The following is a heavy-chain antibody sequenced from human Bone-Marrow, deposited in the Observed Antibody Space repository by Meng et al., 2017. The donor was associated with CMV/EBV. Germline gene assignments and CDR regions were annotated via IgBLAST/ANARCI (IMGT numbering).Heavy chain of an antibody. Sequence: LLRVSGPGLVKPSQHLSLTCTVSGVSSRSGDYYWSWIRRPPGKGLEWSGYIYYSGSTYYNPSLKSRVTISVDTSKNQFSLKLSSVTAADTAVYYCASMLTGDPLRDYWGQGTLVTVSS. J-gene: IGHJ4*02. CDR2: IYYSGST. D-gene: IGHD7-27*01. V-gene: IGHV4-30-4*08. CDR3: ASMLTGDPLRDY. CDR1: GVSSRSGDYY.